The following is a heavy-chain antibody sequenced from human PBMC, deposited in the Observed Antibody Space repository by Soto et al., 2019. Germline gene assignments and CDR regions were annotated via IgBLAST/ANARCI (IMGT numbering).Heavy chain of an antibody. Sequence: PGGSLRLSCAASGFSFSEYALSWVRQAPGKGLEWVSAVGASGADTYYADSVKGRFTISRDNSNNMVFLQMNSLRADDTAVYYCARIPRYSFPTSDDLDSWGQGTLVTVS. CDR3: ARIPRYSFPTSDDLDS. J-gene: IGHJ4*02. V-gene: IGHV3-23*01. CDR1: GFSFSEYA. D-gene: IGHD5-18*01. CDR2: VGASGADT.